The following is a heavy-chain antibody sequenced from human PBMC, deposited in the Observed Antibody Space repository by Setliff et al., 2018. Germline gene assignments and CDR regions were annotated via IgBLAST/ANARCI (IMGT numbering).Heavy chain of an antibody. V-gene: IGHV3-48*03. Sequence: PGGSLRLSCAGSGFSLSRFDMNWVRQAPGKGLEWISHISGIGAGIYYADSVRGRFTISRDDAKNSLYLQMDSLRVEDTAVYYCAHVAVAGPLNYWGQGTQVTVSS. D-gene: IGHD6-19*01. CDR2: ISGIGAGI. J-gene: IGHJ4*02. CDR3: AHVAVAGPLNY. CDR1: GFSLSRFD.